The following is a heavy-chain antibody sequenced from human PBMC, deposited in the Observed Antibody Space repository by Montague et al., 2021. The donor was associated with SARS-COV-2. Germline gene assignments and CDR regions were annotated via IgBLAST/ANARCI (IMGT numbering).Heavy chain of an antibody. D-gene: IGHD7-27*01. V-gene: IGHV4-59*01. CDR3: ASVNTAGAY. CDR2: IYYSGST. Sequence: SETLSLTCAVSSGSFRGYYWSWIRQPPGKGLEWIGYIYYSGSTNYNPSLKSRVTISVDTSKNQFSLRLSSVTAADTAVYYCASVNTAGAYWGQGTLVTVSS. J-gene: IGHJ4*02. CDR1: SGSFRGYY.